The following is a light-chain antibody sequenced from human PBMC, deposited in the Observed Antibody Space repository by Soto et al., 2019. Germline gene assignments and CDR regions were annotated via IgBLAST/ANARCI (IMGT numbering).Light chain of an antibody. Sequence: DIQLTLSPSTLSGAVGDRVTITCRASQTISSWLAWYQQKPGKAPKLLIYKASTLKSGVPSRFSGSGSGTEFTLTISSLQPDDFATYYCQHYNGYSEAFGQGTKVDIK. V-gene: IGKV1-5*03. CDR3: QHYNGYSEA. CDR2: KAS. J-gene: IGKJ1*01. CDR1: QTISSW.